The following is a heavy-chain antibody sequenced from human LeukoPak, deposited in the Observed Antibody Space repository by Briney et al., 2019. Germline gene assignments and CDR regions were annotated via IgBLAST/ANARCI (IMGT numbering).Heavy chain of an antibody. CDR3: AKLLSSLNYYDTSSLGVDF. CDR2: ISGSGSST. D-gene: IGHD3-22*01. J-gene: IGHJ4*02. CDR1: GFTFDDYA. Sequence: GGSRRLSCAASGFTFDDYAMHWVRQAPGKGLEWVSGISGSGSSTYYADSVKGRFTISRDNSQNTLFLQMNSLRAEDTAVYYCAKLLSSLNYYDTSSLGVDFWGQGTLVTVSS. V-gene: IGHV3-23*01.